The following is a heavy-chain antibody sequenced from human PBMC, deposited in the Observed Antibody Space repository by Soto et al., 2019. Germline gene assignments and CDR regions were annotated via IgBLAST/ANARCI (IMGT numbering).Heavy chain of an antibody. CDR2: ISNDGSKK. D-gene: IGHD5-18*01. CDR1: GFAFSSYG. Sequence: GGSLRLSCAASGFAFSSYGMHWVRQAPGKGLEWVAVISNDGSKKYYADSVKGRFTTSRDNSKNTLYLQMNSLRAEDTAVYYCAKDSGTAMVTSYYYYGMDVWGQGTTVTVSS. J-gene: IGHJ6*02. V-gene: IGHV3-30*18. CDR3: AKDSGTAMVTSYYYYGMDV.